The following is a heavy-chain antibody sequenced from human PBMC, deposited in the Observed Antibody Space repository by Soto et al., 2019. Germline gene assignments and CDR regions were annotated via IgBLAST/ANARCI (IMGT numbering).Heavy chain of an antibody. J-gene: IGHJ3*02. V-gene: IGHV1-69*02. CDR2: IIPILGIA. D-gene: IGHD6-13*01. Sequence: QVQLVQSGAEVKKPGSSVKVSCKASGGTFSSYTISWVRQAPGQGLEWMGRIIPILGIANYAQKFQGRVTITADKSTSTAYMELSSLRSEETAVYYCARVAAGIGAFDSWGQGTMVTVSS. CDR1: GGTFSSYT. CDR3: ARVAAGIGAFDS.